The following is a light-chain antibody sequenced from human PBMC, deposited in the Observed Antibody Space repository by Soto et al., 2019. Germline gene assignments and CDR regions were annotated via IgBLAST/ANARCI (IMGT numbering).Light chain of an antibody. V-gene: IGKV3-15*01. CDR1: HRVTSS. CDR3: QQYDKWPPVT. Sequence: ETVLTQSPGTLPLSPGERATLSCTARHRVTSSCLAWCQQQPGQAPRILMYGTSTRATGILPRFSGSGSGTELTLTTSSLQSEDFAVNYCQQYDKWPPVTFGGGTKVDIK. J-gene: IGKJ4*01. CDR2: GTS.